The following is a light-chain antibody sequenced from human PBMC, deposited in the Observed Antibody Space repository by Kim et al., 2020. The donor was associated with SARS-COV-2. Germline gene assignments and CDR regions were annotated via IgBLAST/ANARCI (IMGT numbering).Light chain of an antibody. J-gene: IGLJ3*02. V-gene: IGLV4-69*01. CDR1: SGHSSYA. Sequence: QLVLTQSPSASASLGASVKLTCTLSSGHSSYAIAWHQQQPEKGPRYLMNLNSDGSHSKGDGIPDRFSGSSSGAERYLTISSLQSDDEADYYCQTWGTGIGVFGGGTQLTVL. CDR3: QTWGTGIGV. CDR2: LNSDGSH.